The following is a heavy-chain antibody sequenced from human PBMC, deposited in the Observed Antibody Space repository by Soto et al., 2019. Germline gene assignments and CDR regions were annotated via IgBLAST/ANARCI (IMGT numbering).Heavy chain of an antibody. CDR1: GDSVSTNSAT. V-gene: IGHV6-1*01. CDR2: TYYRSYWYN. D-gene: IGHD2-8*01. Sequence: SQTLSLTCAISGDSVSTNSATWDWIRQSPSRGLEWLGKTYYRSYWYNDYTASVKGRISINPDTSNNQKSLQKKSMTPDDTAVYYFVRLIGDSWLDSWGQGTLVTVSS. CDR3: VRLIGDSWLDS. J-gene: IGHJ5*01.